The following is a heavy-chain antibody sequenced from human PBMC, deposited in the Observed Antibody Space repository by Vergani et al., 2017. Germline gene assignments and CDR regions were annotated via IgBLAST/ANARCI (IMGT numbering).Heavy chain of an antibody. CDR2: IYYSGST. V-gene: IGHV4-59*01. D-gene: IGHD6-19*01. CDR1: GGSISSYH. J-gene: IGHJ4*02. Sequence: QVQLQESGPGLVKPSETLSLTCTVSGGSISSYHWSWIRQPPGKGLEWIGYIYYSGSTNYNPSLKSRVTISVDTSKNQFSLKLSSVTAADTAVYYCARLTRYSSGWYFDYWGQGTLVTVSS. CDR3: ARLTRYSSGWYFDY.